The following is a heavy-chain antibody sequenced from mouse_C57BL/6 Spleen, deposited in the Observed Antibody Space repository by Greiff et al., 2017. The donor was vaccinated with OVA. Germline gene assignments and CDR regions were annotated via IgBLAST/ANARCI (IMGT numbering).Heavy chain of an antibody. D-gene: IGHD1-1*01. Sequence: EVKLVESGGGLVKPGGSLKLSCAASGFTFSSYTMSWVSQTPEKRLEWVATISGGGGNTYYADSVKGSFTISRDTAKNTLYLQMSSLRSEDTALYYCSRQKDYYSSSAFDYWGQGTTLTVSS. CDR2: ISGGGGNT. J-gene: IGHJ2*01. CDR3: SRQKDYYSSSAFDY. CDR1: GFTFSSYT. V-gene: IGHV5-9*01.